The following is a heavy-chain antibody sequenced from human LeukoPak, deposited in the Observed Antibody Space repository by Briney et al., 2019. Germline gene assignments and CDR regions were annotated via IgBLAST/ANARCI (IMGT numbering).Heavy chain of an antibody. V-gene: IGHV4-59*08. Sequence: SETLSLTCTVSGGSISSYYWSWIRQPPGKGLEWIGYIYYSGSTNYNPSLKSRVTISVDTSKNQFSLKLSSVTAAGTAVYYCAGHLTGDYFDYWGQGTLVTVSS. CDR1: GGSISSYY. CDR3: AGHLTGDYFDY. D-gene: IGHD1-14*01. CDR2: IYYSGST. J-gene: IGHJ4*02.